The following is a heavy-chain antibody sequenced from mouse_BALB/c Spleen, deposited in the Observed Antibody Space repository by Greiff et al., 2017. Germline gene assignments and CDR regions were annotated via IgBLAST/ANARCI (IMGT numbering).Heavy chain of an antibody. CDR1: GYSITSDYA. V-gene: IGHV3-2*02. CDR3: ARVYYRYDGYAMDY. J-gene: IGHJ4*01. CDR2: ISYSGST. D-gene: IGHD2-14*01. Sequence: DVQLQESGPGLVKPSQSLSLTCTVTGYSITSDYAWNWIRQFPGNKLEWMGYISYSGSTSYNPSLKSRISITRDTSKNQFFLQLNSVTTEDTATYYCARVYYRYDGYAMDYWGQGTSVTVSS.